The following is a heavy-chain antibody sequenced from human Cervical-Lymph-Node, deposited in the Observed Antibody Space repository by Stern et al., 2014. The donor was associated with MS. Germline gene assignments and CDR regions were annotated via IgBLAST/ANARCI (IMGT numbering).Heavy chain of an antibody. J-gene: IGHJ4*02. Sequence: QVQLVESGPEVKKPGASVKVSCKASGYTFTSYGIAWVRQAPGQGLEGMGWISAYNGNTNYERKLQGRVTLTTNTTTSTAYMELRSLRSDDTAIYFCARSGTRVPRGYWGQGTLITVSS. CDR1: GYTFTSYG. V-gene: IGHV1-18*04. CDR3: ARSGTRVPRGY. D-gene: IGHD6-25*01. CDR2: ISAYNGNT.